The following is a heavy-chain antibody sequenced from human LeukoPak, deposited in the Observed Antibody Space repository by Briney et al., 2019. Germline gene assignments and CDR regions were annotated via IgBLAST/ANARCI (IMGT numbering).Heavy chain of an antibody. V-gene: IGHV4-34*01. CDR1: GGSFSGYY. CDR3: ARVTRYYGSGSYYRPHYYYYMDV. D-gene: IGHD3-10*01. Sequence: SETLSLTCAVYGGSFSGYYWSWIRQPPGKGLEWIGEINHSGSTNCNPSLKSRVTISVDTSKNQFSLKLSSVTAADTAVYYCARVTRYYGSGSYYRPHYYYYMDVWGKGTTVTVSS. CDR2: INHSGST. J-gene: IGHJ6*03.